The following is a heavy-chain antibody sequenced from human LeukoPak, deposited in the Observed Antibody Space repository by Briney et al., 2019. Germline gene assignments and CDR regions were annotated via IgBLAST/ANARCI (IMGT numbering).Heavy chain of an antibody. CDR3: ARVGPRGGFDY. Sequence: SETLSLTCTVSGGSISSGDYYWSWIRQPPGEGLEWIGYIYYSGSTYYNPSLKSRVTISVDTSKNQFSLKLTSVTAADTAVYYCARVGPRGGFDYWGQGTLVTVSS. J-gene: IGHJ4*02. CDR2: IYYSGST. D-gene: IGHD3-10*01. V-gene: IGHV4-30-4*08. CDR1: GGSISSGDYY.